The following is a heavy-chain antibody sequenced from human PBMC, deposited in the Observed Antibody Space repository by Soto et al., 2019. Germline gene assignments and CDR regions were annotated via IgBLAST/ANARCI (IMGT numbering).Heavy chain of an antibody. CDR2: VNHSGNT. Sequence: QVQLQQWGAGLLNPSETLSLTCAVYGGSFIPYYWTWIRQPPGKGREWIGGVNHSGNTNYKPSLKSRVTISVDMSKNQFSLKLSSVTAADSAVYYCARDVDGELVYWGQGTLVTVSS. CDR1: GGSFIPYY. CDR3: ARDVDGELVY. D-gene: IGHD3-10*01. V-gene: IGHV4-34*01. J-gene: IGHJ4*02.